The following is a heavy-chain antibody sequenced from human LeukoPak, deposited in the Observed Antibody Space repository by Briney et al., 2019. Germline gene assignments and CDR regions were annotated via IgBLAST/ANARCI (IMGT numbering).Heavy chain of an antibody. J-gene: IGHJ3*02. CDR2: INHSRST. D-gene: IGHD3-10*01. V-gene: IGHV4-34*01. CDR1: GGSFRGYY. CDR3: ARVRVRLLWFRAPDAFDI. Sequence: SETLSLTCAVYGGSFRGYYWSWIRQPPGKGLEGIGEINHSRSTNYNPSLKSRVTISVDTSKIQFSLKLSPVTAADTAVYYCARVRVRLLWFRAPDAFDIWGQGTMVTVSS.